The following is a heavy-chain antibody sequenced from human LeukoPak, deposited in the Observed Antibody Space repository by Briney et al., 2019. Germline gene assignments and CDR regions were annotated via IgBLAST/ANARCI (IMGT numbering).Heavy chain of an antibody. D-gene: IGHD6-13*01. CDR3: ARPWDSCQGIAAAGTVCYGMDV. Sequence: PSETLSLTCTVSGGSISSSSYYWGRNRQPPGQGLEWIGSTYYSGSTHYNPSLKSRVTISVDTSKNQFPLELTSVTAADTAVYYCARPWDSCQGIAAAGTVCYGMDVWGQGTTVTVSS. CDR2: TYYSGST. J-gene: IGHJ6*02. V-gene: IGHV4-39*01. CDR1: GGSISSSSYY.